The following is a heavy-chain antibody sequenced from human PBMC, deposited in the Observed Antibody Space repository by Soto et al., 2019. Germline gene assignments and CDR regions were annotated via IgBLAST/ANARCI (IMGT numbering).Heavy chain of an antibody. J-gene: IGHJ4*02. CDR1: GYTFTSYG. CDR2: ISAHNVNT. D-gene: IGHD1-1*01. V-gene: IGHV1-18*01. Sequence: QVHLVQSGAEVKKPGASVKGSCKGSGYTFTSYGINWVRQAPGQGLAWMGWISAHNVNTDYEQKLQGRVTVNRDTSPSTAYMELRSLSSDDSAVYYCARGRYGDYWGQGALVTVSS. CDR3: ARGRYGDY.